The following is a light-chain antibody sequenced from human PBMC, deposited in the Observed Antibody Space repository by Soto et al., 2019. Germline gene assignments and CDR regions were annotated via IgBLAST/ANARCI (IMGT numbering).Light chain of an antibody. CDR1: QSISSW. CDR2: KAS. J-gene: IGKJ3*01. V-gene: IGKV1-5*03. CDR3: QQSFT. Sequence: DIQMTQSPSTLSASVGDRVTITCRASQSISSWLAWYQQKPGKAPKLLIYKASSLEIGVPSRFRGSGSGTDFTLTITSLEPDDFATYYCQQSFTFGPGTNVDIK.